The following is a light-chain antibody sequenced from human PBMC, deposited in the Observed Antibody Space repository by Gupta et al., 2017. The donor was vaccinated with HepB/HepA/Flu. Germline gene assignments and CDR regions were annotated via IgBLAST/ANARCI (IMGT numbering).Light chain of an antibody. CDR3: QQNDSSPLT. J-gene: IGKJ4*01. Sequence: DIQLTQSPSSLSASVGDRVTITCQASQGISNYLNWYEQKPGKAPKLLIYAASRLQTGVPSRFSGSGSGTDFTLTISSLQPEDFATYYCQQNDSSPLTFGGGTKVEIK. CDR1: QGISNY. CDR2: AAS. V-gene: IGKV1-39*01.